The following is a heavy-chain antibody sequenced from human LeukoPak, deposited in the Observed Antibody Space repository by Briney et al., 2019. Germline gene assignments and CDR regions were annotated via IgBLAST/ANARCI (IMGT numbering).Heavy chain of an antibody. CDR2: ISYGGSNK. J-gene: IGHJ4*02. D-gene: IGHD3-10*01. CDR3: ARSYGSGSYADY. Sequence: GGSLRLSCAASGFTFSNYALHWVLQAPGKGLEWVAVISYGGSNKYYADSVKGRFTISRDNSKSTLYLQMNSLRAEDTAVYYCARSYGSGSYADYWGQGTLVTVSS. V-gene: IGHV3-30*04. CDR1: GFTFSNYA.